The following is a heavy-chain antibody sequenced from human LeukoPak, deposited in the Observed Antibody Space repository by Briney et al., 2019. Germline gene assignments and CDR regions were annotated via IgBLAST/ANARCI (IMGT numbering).Heavy chain of an antibody. CDR1: GFTFDDYV. CDR2: ISGDGGAT. Sequence: PGGSLRLSCAASGFTFDDYVMHWVRPAPGKGLEWVSFISGDGGATYYADSAKGRFTISRDNGRKSLYLQMHSLRTEDTALYYCAKGGYTYGGRLFDYWGQGTLVTVSS. D-gene: IGHD5-18*01. CDR3: AKGGYTYGGRLFDY. V-gene: IGHV3-43*02. J-gene: IGHJ4*02.